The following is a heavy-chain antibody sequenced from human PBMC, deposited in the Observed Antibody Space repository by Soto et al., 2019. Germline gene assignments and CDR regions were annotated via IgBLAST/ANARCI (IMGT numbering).Heavy chain of an antibody. CDR3: TRAVGYCSSTSCHYWFDP. V-gene: IGHV3-49*03. CDR2: IRSKAYGGTT. Sequence: PGGSLRLSCTASGFTFGDYAMSWFRQAPGKGLEWVGFIRSKAYGGTTEYAASAKGRFTISRDDSKSIAYLQMNSLKTEDTAVYYCTRAVGYCSSTSCHYWFDPWGQGTLVTVSS. J-gene: IGHJ5*02. CDR1: GFTFGDYA. D-gene: IGHD2-2*01.